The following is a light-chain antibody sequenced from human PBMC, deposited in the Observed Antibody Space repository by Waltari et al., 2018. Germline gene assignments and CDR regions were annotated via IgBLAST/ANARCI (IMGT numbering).Light chain of an antibody. CDR3: QQRKYWPPLT. CDR1: HSVDRY. V-gene: IGKV3-11*01. Sequence: EIVLTQSPATLSLSPGERATPSCRASHSVDRYLSWYQQKPGQAPRLLIYDASNRATGIPARFSGSGSGTDFTLTISSLEPEDFAIYYCQQRKYWPPLTFGGGTKVEIK. CDR2: DAS. J-gene: IGKJ4*01.